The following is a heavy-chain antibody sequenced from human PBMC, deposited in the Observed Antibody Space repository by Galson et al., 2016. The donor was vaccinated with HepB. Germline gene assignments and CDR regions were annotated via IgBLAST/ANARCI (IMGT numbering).Heavy chain of an antibody. D-gene: IGHD2-15*01. Sequence: SVKVSCKASGYTFTGYYIHWVRQAPVQGLEWMGRINPNNGATNYAQKFRGRVTMTRDTSITTAYMELSRLTSDDTAMYFCAVGYCGGGNFPWGQGTLVTVSS. CDR3: AVGYCGGGNFP. V-gene: IGHV1-2*02. J-gene: IGHJ5*02. CDR1: GYTFTGYY. CDR2: INPNNGAT.